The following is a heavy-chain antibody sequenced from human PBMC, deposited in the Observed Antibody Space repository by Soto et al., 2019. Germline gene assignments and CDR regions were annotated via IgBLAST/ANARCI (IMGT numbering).Heavy chain of an antibody. D-gene: IGHD3-10*01. V-gene: IGHV4-31*03. J-gene: IGHJ4*02. CDR2: IYYSGST. CDR3: ARGVTMVRGVIHTPDFDY. CDR1: GGSISSGGYY. Sequence: QVQLQESGPGLVKPSQTLSLTCTVSGGSISSGGYYWSWIRQHPGKGLEWIGYIYYSGSTYYNPSLKSRVTISVDTSKNPFSLKLSSVTAADTAVYYCARGVTMVRGVIHTPDFDYWGQGTLVTVSS.